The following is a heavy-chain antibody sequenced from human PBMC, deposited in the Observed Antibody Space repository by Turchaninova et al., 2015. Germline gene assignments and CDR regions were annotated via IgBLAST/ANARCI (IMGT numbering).Heavy chain of an antibody. CDR3: VLKGSAFDI. CDR2: SSGRGSST. V-gene: IGHV3-23*04. J-gene: IGHJ3*02. Sequence: EVQLVESGGGLVQPGGSLRLSGAASGVTFGNYDRSWARQAPGKGLEWVSGSSGRGSSTYYADSVKGHFTISRDSSRKTLYLQVNSLRVEDTAVYFCVLKGSAFDIWGQGTMVTVSS. CDR1: GVTFGNYD.